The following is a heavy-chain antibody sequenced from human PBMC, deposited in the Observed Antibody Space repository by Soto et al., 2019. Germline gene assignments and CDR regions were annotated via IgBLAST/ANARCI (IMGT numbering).Heavy chain of an antibody. CDR3: ARGLIPYYDFWSGYYTWFDP. CDR1: GGSVSSGSYY. V-gene: IGHV4-61*01. CDR2: IYYSGST. Sequence: QVQLQESGPGLVKPSETLSLTCTVSGGSVSSGSYYWSRIRQPPGKGLEWIGYIYYSGSTNYNPSRRRRFTISVDTSKNQCSLKLSSVTAADTAVYDCARGLIPYYDFWSGYYTWFDPWGQGTLVTVSS. J-gene: IGHJ5*02. D-gene: IGHD3-3*01.